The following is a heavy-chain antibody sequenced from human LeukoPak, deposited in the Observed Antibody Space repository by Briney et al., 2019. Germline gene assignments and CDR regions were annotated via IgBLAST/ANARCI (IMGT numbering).Heavy chain of an antibody. CDR3: ARGRGYSLNFDY. Sequence: GGSLRLSCAASGFTVSSNYMSWVRQAPGKGLESVSVIYSGGSAYYADSVKGRFTISRDNSKNTLYLQMNSLRAEDTAVYYCARGRGYSLNFDYWGQGTLVTVSS. CDR1: GFTVSSNY. CDR2: IYSGGSA. V-gene: IGHV3-66*01. D-gene: IGHD5-18*01. J-gene: IGHJ4*02.